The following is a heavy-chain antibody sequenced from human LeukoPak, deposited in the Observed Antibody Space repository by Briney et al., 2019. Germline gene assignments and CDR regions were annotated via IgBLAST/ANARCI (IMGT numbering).Heavy chain of an antibody. CDR1: GFTFSSYE. D-gene: IGHD6-13*01. J-gene: IGHJ4*02. CDR2: ISSSGSTI. CDR3: AKIAAPGTYFDY. V-gene: IGHV3-48*03. Sequence: GGSPRLSCAASGFTFSSYEMNWVRQAPGKGLEWVSYISSSGSTIYYADSVKGRFTISRDNAKNSLYLQMNSLRAEDTAVYYCAKIAAPGTYFDYWGQGTLVTVSS.